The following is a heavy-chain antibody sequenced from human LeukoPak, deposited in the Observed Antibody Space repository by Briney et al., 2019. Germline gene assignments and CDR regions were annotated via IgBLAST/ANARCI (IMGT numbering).Heavy chain of an antibody. D-gene: IGHD3-22*01. CDR3: ARDYTHLKYYYDSSGYYSNWFDP. V-gene: IGHV1-46*01. CDR1: GYTFTSYY. CDR2: INPSGGST. Sequence: ASVKVSCKASGYTFTSYYMHWVRQAPGQGLEWMGIINPSGGSTSYAQKFQGRVTMTRDTSTSTVYMELSSLRSEDTAVYYCARDYTHLKYYYDSSGYYSNWFDPWGQGTLVTVSS. J-gene: IGHJ5*02.